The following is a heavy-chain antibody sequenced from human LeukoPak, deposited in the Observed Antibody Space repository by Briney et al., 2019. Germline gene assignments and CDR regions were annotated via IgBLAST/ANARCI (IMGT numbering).Heavy chain of an antibody. Sequence: GGSLRLSCAASGFTFSSYAMSWVRQAPGKGLEWVSIISSSDDSTYYADSVKGRFTISRDNSKNTLYLQMNSLRADDTAVYYCATVYNSYFDYWGQGSLVTVSS. CDR1: GFTFSSYA. CDR3: ATVYNSYFDY. V-gene: IGHV3-23*01. J-gene: IGHJ4*02. CDR2: ISSSDDST. D-gene: IGHD1-14*01.